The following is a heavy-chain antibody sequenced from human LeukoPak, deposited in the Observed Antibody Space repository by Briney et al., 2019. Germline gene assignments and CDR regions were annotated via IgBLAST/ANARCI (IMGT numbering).Heavy chain of an antibody. CDR2: IRYGADST. J-gene: IGHJ4*02. D-gene: IGHD4-11*01. Sequence: PGGSLRLSCAASGFTFTDYAMTWVRQAPGKGLEWVSTIRYGADSTYYADSVKGRFTFSRDNSKNTLYLQMNSLRADDTAVYYCAKGLTTHDYWGQGTLVTVSS. V-gene: IGHV3-23*01. CDR1: GFTFTDYA. CDR3: AKGLTTHDY.